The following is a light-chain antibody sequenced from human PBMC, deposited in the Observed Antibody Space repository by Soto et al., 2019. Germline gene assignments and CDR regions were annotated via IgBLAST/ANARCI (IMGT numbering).Light chain of an antibody. CDR2: GAS. CDR1: QSVSSSY. V-gene: IGKV3-20*01. J-gene: IGKJ1*01. CDR3: QQYGSSPRT. Sequence: EIVLTQSPGTLSLSPGERATLSCRASQSVSSSYLTWYQLKPGQAPRLLIYGASIRATGIPDRFSGSGSGTDFTLTISRLEPEDFAVYYCQQYGSSPRTFGQGTKVEIK.